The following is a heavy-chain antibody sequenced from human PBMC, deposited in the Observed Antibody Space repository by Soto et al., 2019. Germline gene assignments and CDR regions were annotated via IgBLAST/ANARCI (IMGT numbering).Heavy chain of an antibody. CDR3: ARYGSGSYYPTTFDY. CDR1: GYSISSSNW. Sequence: SETLSLTCAVSGYSISSSNWWGWIRQPPGKGLEWIGYIYYSGTTYYNPSLKSRVTMSVDTSQNQFSLKLTSVTAVDTAVYYCARYGSGSYYPTTFDYWGQGTLVTVSS. J-gene: IGHJ4*02. V-gene: IGHV4-28*01. D-gene: IGHD3-10*01. CDR2: IYYSGTT.